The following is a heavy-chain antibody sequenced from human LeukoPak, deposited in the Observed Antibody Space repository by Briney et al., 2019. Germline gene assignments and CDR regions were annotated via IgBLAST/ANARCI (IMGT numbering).Heavy chain of an antibody. Sequence: SETLSLTCAVYGGSFSGYYLSWIRQPPGKGLEWIGEINHSGSTNYNPSLKSRVTISVDTSKNQFSLKLSSVTAADTAVYYCARGSIAARLRWFDPWGQGTLVTVSS. D-gene: IGHD6-6*01. V-gene: IGHV4-34*01. CDR1: GGSFSGYY. CDR3: ARGSIAARLRWFDP. CDR2: INHSGST. J-gene: IGHJ5*02.